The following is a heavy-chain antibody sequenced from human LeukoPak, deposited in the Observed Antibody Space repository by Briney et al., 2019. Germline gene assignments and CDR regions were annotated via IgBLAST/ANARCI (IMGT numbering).Heavy chain of an antibody. Sequence: ASVKVSCKASGYTFTGYYMHWVRQAPGQGLEWMGWINPNSGGTNYAQKFQGRVTMTRDTSISTAYMELSRLRSDDTAVYYCARDGAYYYDSGGSDFDYWGQGTLVTVSS. CDR1: GYTFTGYY. J-gene: IGHJ4*02. CDR3: ARDGAYYYDSGGSDFDY. D-gene: IGHD3-22*01. CDR2: INPNSGGT. V-gene: IGHV1-2*02.